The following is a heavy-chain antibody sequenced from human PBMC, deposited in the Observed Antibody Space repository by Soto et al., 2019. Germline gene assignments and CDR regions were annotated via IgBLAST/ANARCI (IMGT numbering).Heavy chain of an antibody. J-gene: IGHJ6*02. Sequence: ASVKVSCKASGYTFTGYYMHWVRQAPGQGLEWMGWINPNSGGTNYAQKFQGRVTMIRDTSISTAYMELSRLRSDDTAVYYCARFGPYYYGMDVWGQGTTVTVSS. D-gene: IGHD3-10*01. CDR1: GYTFTGYY. V-gene: IGHV1-2*02. CDR3: ARFGPYYYGMDV. CDR2: INPNSGGT.